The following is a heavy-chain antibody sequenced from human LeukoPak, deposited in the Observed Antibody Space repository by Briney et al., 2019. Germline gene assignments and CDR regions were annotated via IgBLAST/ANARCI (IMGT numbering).Heavy chain of an antibody. CDR2: IYYSGNT. CDR3: AGVVTAIHTFDY. D-gene: IGHD2-21*02. Sequence: SETLSLTCTASGGSISSNSFYWGWIRQPPGKGLEWIGSIYYSGNTFYNPSLKSRATISVDTSKNQFSLKLSSVTAADTAVYYCAGVVTAIHTFDYWAQGTLVTVSS. V-gene: IGHV4-39*01. CDR1: GGSISSNSFY. J-gene: IGHJ4*02.